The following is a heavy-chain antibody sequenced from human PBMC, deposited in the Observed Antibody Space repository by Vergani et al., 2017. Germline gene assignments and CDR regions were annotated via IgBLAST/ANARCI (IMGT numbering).Heavy chain of an antibody. Sequence: EVQLVESGGGLVKPGGSLRLSCAASGFTFSSYSMNWVRQAPGKGLEWVSSISSSSSYIYYADSVKGRFTISRDNAKNSLYLQMNSLRAEDTAVYYCARAPKTRSNERGYYYYGMDVWGQGTTVTVSS. CDR3: ARAPKTRSNERGYYYYGMDV. CDR2: ISSSSSYI. CDR1: GFTFSSYS. J-gene: IGHJ6*02. V-gene: IGHV3-21*01. D-gene: IGHD1-1*01.